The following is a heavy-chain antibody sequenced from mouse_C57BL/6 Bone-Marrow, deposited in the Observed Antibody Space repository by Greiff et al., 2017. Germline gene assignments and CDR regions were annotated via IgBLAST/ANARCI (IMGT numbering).Heavy chain of an antibody. J-gene: IGHJ1*03. CDR3: SRQVTTVLATKYFDV. V-gene: IGHV5-9*01. CDR1: GFTFSSYT. Sequence: EVKLVESGGGLVKPGGSLKLSCAASGFTFSSYTMSWVRQTPEKRLQWVAAISGGGGNTYYPDSVKGRFTISRDNDKKILYLQMSGLRSEDTALYYCSRQVTTVLATKYFDVWGTGTTGTVSS. D-gene: IGHD1-1*01. CDR2: ISGGGGNT.